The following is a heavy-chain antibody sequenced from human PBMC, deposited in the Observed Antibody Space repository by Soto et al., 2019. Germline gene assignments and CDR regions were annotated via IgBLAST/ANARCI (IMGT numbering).Heavy chain of an antibody. Sequence: SGPTLVNPTQTLTLTCTFSGVSLSTNGMRVSWIRQPPGKALEWLARIDWDDDKFYNTSLKSRLTISKDTSKNQVVLTMTNVDPVDTATYYCARIRTSSSGWFVFDYWGHGTLVTVSS. CDR3: ARIRTSSSGWFVFDY. V-gene: IGHV2-70*04. D-gene: IGHD6-19*01. CDR2: IDWDDDK. J-gene: IGHJ4*01. CDR1: GVSLSTNGMR.